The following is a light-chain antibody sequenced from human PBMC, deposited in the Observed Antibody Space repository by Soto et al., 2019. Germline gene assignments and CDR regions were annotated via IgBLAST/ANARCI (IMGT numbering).Light chain of an antibody. V-gene: IGKV3-15*01. CDR1: QGIGST. CDR2: DSY. CDR3: QQLFDSPIT. J-gene: IGKJ5*01. Sequence: SPPTPSLSPGERVTLSCRASQGIGSTLAWYRQQPGQAPGLLIYDSYIRATGVPARFSGTGSGTEFTLTITGLQPEDFATYYCQQLFDSPITLGQGTRLEIK.